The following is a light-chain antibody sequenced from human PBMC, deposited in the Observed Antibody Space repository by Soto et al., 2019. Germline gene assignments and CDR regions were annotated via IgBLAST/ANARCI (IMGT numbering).Light chain of an antibody. CDR2: GAS. CDR3: LQYNDWPPKQYT. V-gene: IGKV3-15*01. J-gene: IGKJ2*01. CDR1: QSVSSD. Sequence: EIVMTQSPATLSVSPGERVTLSCRASQSVSSDLAWYQHKPGQAPMLLIYGASTRATTTPARFSGSGSATEFSRSISSLQSEDFAVYYCLQYNDWPPKQYTFGQGTKLEIK.